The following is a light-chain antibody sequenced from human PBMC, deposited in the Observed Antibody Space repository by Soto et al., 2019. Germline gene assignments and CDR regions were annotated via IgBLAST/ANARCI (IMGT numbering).Light chain of an antibody. CDR2: DAS. Sequence: DIQMTQSPSTLSASVGDRVTITCRASQSLGSWLVWYQQKPGKAPKLLIFDASSLQRGVPSRFTGSGSGTEFTLTITSLQPDDFATYYCQQYDTFPTFGQGTKVEIK. V-gene: IGKV1-5*01. J-gene: IGKJ1*01. CDR1: QSLGSW. CDR3: QQYDTFPT.